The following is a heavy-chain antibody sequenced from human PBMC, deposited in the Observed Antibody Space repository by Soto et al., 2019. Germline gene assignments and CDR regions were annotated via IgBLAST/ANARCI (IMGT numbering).Heavy chain of an antibody. V-gene: IGHV4-39*01. CDR1: GDSISSSSHY. J-gene: IGHJ4*02. CDR3: ASMGYHYGSGSYPLDY. Sequence: PSETLSLTCTVSGDSISSSSHYWAWIRQPPGKGLEWVGSIYYTGTTYYYPSLKSRVTISVDTSKNQFSLRLNSVTAADTAVYYCASMGYHYGSGSYPLDYWGQGTLVTVSS. D-gene: IGHD3-10*01. CDR2: IYYTGTT.